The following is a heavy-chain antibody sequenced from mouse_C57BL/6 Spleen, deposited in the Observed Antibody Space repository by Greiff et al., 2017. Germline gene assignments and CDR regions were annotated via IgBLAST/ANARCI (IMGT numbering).Heavy chain of an antibody. CDR2: ISYDGSN. V-gene: IGHV3-6*01. CDR1: GYSITSGYY. J-gene: IGHJ2*01. Sequence: EVQLQQSGPGLVKPSQSLSLTCSVTGYSITSGYYWNWIRQFPGNKLEWMGYISYDGSNNYNPSLKNRISITRDTSKNQFFLKLNSVTTEDTATYYCAVITTVVFDYWGQGTTLTVSS. CDR3: AVITTVVFDY. D-gene: IGHD1-1*01.